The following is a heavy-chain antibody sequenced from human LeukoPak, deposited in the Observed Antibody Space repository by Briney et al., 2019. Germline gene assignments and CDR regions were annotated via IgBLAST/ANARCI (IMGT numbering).Heavy chain of an antibody. V-gene: IGHV4-34*01. D-gene: IGHD3-3*01. Sequence: SETLSLTCAVYGGSFSGYYWSWIRQPPGKGLEWIGEINHSGSTNYNPSLKSRVTISVDTSKNQSSLKLGSVTAADTAVYYCARGTAYYDFWSGYGNWFDPWGQGTLVTVSS. J-gene: IGHJ5*02. CDR2: INHSGST. CDR1: GGSFSGYY. CDR3: ARGTAYYDFWSGYGNWFDP.